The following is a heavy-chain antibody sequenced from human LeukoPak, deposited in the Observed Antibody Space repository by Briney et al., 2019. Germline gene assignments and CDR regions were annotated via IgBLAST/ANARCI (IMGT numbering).Heavy chain of an antibody. Sequence: PGGSLRLSCAASGFTFSSYSMNWVRQAPGKGLEWVSSISSSSSYIYYADSVKGRFTISRDNAKNSPYLQMNSLRAEDTAVYYCARGEYSSGWEEDWGQGTLVTVSS. CDR3: ARGEYSSGWEED. D-gene: IGHD6-19*01. CDR1: GFTFSSYS. V-gene: IGHV3-21*01. J-gene: IGHJ4*02. CDR2: ISSSSSYI.